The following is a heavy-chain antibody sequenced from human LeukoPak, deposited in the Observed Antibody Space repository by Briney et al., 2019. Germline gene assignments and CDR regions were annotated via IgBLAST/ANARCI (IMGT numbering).Heavy chain of an antibody. V-gene: IGHV4-59*01. D-gene: IGHD2-2*02. CDR1: GGSISSYY. J-gene: IGHJ1*01. CDR3: ARGTYYCSSTSCYNTEYFQH. CDR2: IYYSGST. Sequence: PSETLSLTCTVSGGSISSYYWSWIRQPPGEGLEWIGYIYYSGSTNYNHSLKSRVTISVDTSKNQFSLKLSSVTAADTAVYYCARGTYYCSSTSCYNTEYFQHWGQGTLVTVSS.